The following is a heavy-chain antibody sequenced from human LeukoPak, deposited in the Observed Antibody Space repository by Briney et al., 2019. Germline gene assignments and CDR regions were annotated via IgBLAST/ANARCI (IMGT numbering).Heavy chain of an antibody. V-gene: IGHV4-34*01. CDR1: GGSFSGYY. D-gene: IGHD6-19*01. J-gene: IGHJ4*02. CDR2: IKHSGST. CDR3: ARGQGAVADPFDY. Sequence: SETLSLTCAVYGGSFSGYYWSWIRQPPGKGLEWIGEIKHSGSTNYNPSLKSRVTISVDTSKNQFSLKLSSVTAADTAVYYCARGQGAVADPFDYWGQGTLVTVSS.